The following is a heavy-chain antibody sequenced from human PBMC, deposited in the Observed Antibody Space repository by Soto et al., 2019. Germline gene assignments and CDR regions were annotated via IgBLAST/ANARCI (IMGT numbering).Heavy chain of an antibody. CDR2: IYHSGST. V-gene: IGHV4-30-2*01. D-gene: IGHD3-10*01. CDR3: ASAGSLGYYYGMDV. CDR1: GGSISSGGYS. J-gene: IGHJ6*02. Sequence: PSETLSLTCAVSGGSISSGGYSWSWIRQPPGKGLEWIGYIYHSGSTYYNPSLKSRVTISVDRSKSQFSLKLSSVTAADTAVYYCASAGSLGYYYGMDVWGQGTTVTVSS.